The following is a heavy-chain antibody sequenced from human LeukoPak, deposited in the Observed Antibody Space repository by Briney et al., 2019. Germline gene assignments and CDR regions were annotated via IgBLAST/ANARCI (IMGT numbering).Heavy chain of an antibody. CDR1: GYTFTNYD. CDR3: ARGNGYIDF. Sequence: ASVKVSCRASGYTFTNYDINWVRQATGQGLEWMGWMNPKSGYTGYAQKFQGRVTITRDTSISTAYMELRGLRSEDTAGYYFARGNGYIDFLGQGTLVTVSS. V-gene: IGHV1-8*03. CDR2: MNPKSGYT. D-gene: IGHD4-17*01. J-gene: IGHJ4*02.